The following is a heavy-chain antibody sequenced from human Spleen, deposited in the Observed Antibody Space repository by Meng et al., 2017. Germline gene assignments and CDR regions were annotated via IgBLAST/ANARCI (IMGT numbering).Heavy chain of an antibody. CDR1: GGPMSTYF. CDR3: AKMESEMAAAMPNWFDP. D-gene: IGHD2-2*01. Sequence: SETLSLTCTVSGGPMSTYFWSWIRQPPGKGLEWIGYTYYGGSTNSNPSLQWRVTMSVDTSKNQFSLRLSSVTAADTAIYFCAKMESEMAAAMPNWFDPWGQGTRVTVSS. J-gene: IGHJ5*02. CDR2: TYYGGST. V-gene: IGHV4-59*01.